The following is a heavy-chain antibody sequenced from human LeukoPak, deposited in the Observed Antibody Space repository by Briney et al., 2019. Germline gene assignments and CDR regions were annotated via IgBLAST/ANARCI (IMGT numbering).Heavy chain of an antibody. V-gene: IGHV4-59*01. CDR3: ARTGEAFDT. Sequence: SETLSLTCTVSGGSISSYYWSWIRQPPGKGLEWIGYIYYSGSTNYNPSLKSRVTISVDTSKNQFSLKLSPVTAADTAVYYCARTGEAFDTWGQGTMVTVSS. CDR1: GGSISSYY. CDR2: IYYSGST. J-gene: IGHJ3*02.